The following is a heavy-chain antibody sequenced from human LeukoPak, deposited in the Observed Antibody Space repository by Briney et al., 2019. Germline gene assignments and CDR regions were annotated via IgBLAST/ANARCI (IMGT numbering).Heavy chain of an antibody. CDR3: AKDPTVVTSPEGDYFDY. V-gene: IGHV3-23*01. CDR2: ISGSGGST. Sequence: PGGSLRLSCAASGFTFSSYAMSWVRQAPGKGLEWVSAISGSGGSTYYADSVKGRLTISRDNSKNTLYLQMNSLRAEDTAVYYCAKDPTVVTSPEGDYFDYWGQGTLVTVSS. CDR1: GFTFSSYA. D-gene: IGHD4-23*01. J-gene: IGHJ4*02.